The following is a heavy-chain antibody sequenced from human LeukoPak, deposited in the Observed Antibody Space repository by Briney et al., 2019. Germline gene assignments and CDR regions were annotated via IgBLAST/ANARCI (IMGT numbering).Heavy chain of an antibody. Sequence: SETLSLTCTVSDGSISSYYWSWIRQPPGKGLEWIGYIHYSGSTNYNTSLKSRVTISVDTSKNQFSLKLSSVTVADTAMYYCARVGSAAGTGYFDYWGQGTLVSVSS. V-gene: IGHV4-59*01. CDR2: IHYSGST. J-gene: IGHJ4*02. D-gene: IGHD6-13*01. CDR1: DGSISSYY. CDR3: ARVGSAAGTGYFDY.